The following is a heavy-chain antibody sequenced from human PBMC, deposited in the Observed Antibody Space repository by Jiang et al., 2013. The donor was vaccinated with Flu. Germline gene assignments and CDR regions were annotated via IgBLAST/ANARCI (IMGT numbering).Heavy chain of an antibody. Sequence: KPSETLSLTCTVSGGSISSSSYYWGWIRQPPGKGLEWIGSIYYTGSTYCNASLKSRVTISVDTSKNQFSLKLSTVTAADTAVYYCARRVYSSSWYFDYWGQGTLVTVSS. J-gene: IGHJ4*02. CDR2: IYYTGST. V-gene: IGHV4-39*01. D-gene: IGHD6-13*01. CDR3: ARRVYSSSWYFDY. CDR1: GGSISSSSYY.